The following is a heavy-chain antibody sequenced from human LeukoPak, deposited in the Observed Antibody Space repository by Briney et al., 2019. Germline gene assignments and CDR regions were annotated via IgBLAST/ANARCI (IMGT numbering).Heavy chain of an antibody. Sequence: GGSLRLSCAASGFTVSSNYMSWVRQAPGKGLEWVSVIYSGGSTYYADSVKGRFTISRDNSKDTLYLQMDSLRAEDTAVYYCAKGSGSSCYSPCDYWGQGILVTVSS. CDR3: AKGSGSSCYSPCDY. D-gene: IGHD2-15*01. CDR2: IYSGGST. J-gene: IGHJ4*02. CDR1: GFTVSSNY. V-gene: IGHV3-53*01.